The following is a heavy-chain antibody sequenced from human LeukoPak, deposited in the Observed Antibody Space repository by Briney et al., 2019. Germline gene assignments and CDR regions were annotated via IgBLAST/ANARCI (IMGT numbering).Heavy chain of an antibody. CDR3: ARGVAAAPYAFDI. J-gene: IGHJ3*02. CDR2: ISSSSSTI. D-gene: IGHD6-13*01. V-gene: IGHV3-48*01. CDR1: GFTFSSYW. Sequence: GGSLRLSCAASGFTFSSYWMSWVRQAPGKGLEWISYISSSSSTIYYADSVKGRFTISRDNAKNSLYLQLNSLRAEDTAVYYCARGVAAAPYAFDIWGQGTMVTVSS.